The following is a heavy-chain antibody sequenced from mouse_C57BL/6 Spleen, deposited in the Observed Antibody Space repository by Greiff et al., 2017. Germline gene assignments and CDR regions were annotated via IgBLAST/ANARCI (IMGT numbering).Heavy chain of an antibody. CDR2: ISSGSSTI. CDR1: GFTFSDYG. D-gene: IGHD2-1*01. CDR3: ARLYGNYLYYFDY. Sequence: EVMLVESGGGLVKPGGSLKLSCAASGFTFSDYGMHWVRQAPEKGLEWVAYISSGSSTIYYADTVKGPFTISRDNAKNTLFLQMTSLRSEDTAMYYCARLYGNYLYYFDYWGQGTTLTVSS. J-gene: IGHJ2*01. V-gene: IGHV5-17*01.